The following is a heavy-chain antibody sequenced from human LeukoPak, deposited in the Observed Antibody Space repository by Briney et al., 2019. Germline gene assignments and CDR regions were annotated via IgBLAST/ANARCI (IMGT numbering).Heavy chain of an antibody. CDR2: IYYSGST. Sequence: SETLSLTCTVSGGSISSYYWSWIRQPPGKGLEWIGYIYYSGSTNYDPSLKSRVTISVDTSKNQFSLKLSSVTAADTAVYYCARTTEAHSWRTRYYDYYMDVWGKGTTVTVSS. V-gene: IGHV4-59*01. J-gene: IGHJ6*03. CDR3: ARTTEAHSWRTRYYDYYMDV. CDR1: GGSISSYY. D-gene: IGHD6-13*01.